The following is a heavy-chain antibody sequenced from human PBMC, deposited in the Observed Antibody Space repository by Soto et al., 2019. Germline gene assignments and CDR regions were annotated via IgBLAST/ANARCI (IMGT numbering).Heavy chain of an antibody. CDR2: VFDTGST. J-gene: IGHJ6*02. D-gene: IGHD1-1*01. V-gene: IGHV4-59*01. CDR3: ATTDNNYYGFHV. CDR1: GGSISNYY. Sequence: ETLSLTCSVSGGSISNYYRPWIRQPPGKRLEWIGYVFDTGSTDYNPSLKSRVAISVDTSKNQFSLNLNSVTAADTAVYYCATTDNNYYGFHVWGPGATVTVSS.